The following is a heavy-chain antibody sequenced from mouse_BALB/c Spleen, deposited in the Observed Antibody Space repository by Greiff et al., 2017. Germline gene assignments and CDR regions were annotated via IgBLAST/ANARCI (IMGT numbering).Heavy chain of an antibody. CDR2: ISSGSSTI. D-gene: IGHD2-3*01. Sequence: DVMLVESGGGLVQPGGSRKLSCAASGFTFSSFGMHWVRQAPEKGLEWVAYISSGSSTIYYADTVKGRFTISRDNPKNTLFLQMTSLRSEDTAMYYCARLIDGYFDYWGQGTTLTVSS. V-gene: IGHV5-17*02. J-gene: IGHJ2*01. CDR3: ARLIDGYFDY. CDR1: GFTFSSFG.